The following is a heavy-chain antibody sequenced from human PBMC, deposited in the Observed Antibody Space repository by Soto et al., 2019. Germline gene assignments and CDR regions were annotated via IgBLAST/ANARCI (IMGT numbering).Heavy chain of an antibody. Sequence: GGSLRLSCAASGFTFSSYAMSWVRQAPGKGLEWVSAISGSGGSTYYADSVKGRFTISRDNSKNTLYLQMNSLRAEDTAVYYFAKNLRFLEWLFYYFDYWGQGTLVTVSS. CDR2: ISGSGGST. V-gene: IGHV3-23*01. CDR1: GFTFSSYA. D-gene: IGHD3-3*01. CDR3: AKNLRFLEWLFYYFDY. J-gene: IGHJ4*02.